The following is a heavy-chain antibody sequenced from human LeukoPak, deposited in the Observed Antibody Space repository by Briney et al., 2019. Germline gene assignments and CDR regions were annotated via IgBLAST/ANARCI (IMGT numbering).Heavy chain of an antibody. J-gene: IGHJ4*02. D-gene: IGHD6-6*01. CDR2: IYSGGTT. Sequence: GGSLRLSCAASGFTVSNNYMRWVRQAPGKGLEWDSLIYSGGTTFYADAVKGRFTISRDGSKTPLYFQMSSPQAEATAVYYCARDPPAVAANTYGWGQGTLVTVSS. V-gene: IGHV3-66*01. CDR1: GFTVSNNY. CDR3: ARDPPAVAANTYG.